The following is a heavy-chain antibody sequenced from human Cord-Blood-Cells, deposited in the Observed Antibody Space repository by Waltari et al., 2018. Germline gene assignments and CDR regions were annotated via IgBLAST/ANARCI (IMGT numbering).Heavy chain of an antibody. J-gene: IGHJ4*02. CDR2: IYHSGRT. CDR3: ARDTVTTPFDY. V-gene: IGHV4-38-2*02. Sequence: QVQLQESGPGLVKPSETLSLTCAVSGYSISSGYYWGWIRQPPGKGLGWIGSIYHSGRTYYNPSLKSRVTISVDTSKNQFSLKLSSVTAADTAVYYCARDTVTTPFDYWGQGTLVTVSS. D-gene: IGHD4-4*01. CDR1: GYSISSGYY.